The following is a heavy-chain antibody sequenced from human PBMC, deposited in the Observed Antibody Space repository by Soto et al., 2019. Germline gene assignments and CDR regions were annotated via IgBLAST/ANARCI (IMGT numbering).Heavy chain of an antibody. V-gene: IGHV1-3*01. D-gene: IGHD6-19*01. CDR2: INAGNGNT. CDR1: GYTFTSYA. J-gene: IGHJ4*02. CDR3: ARVLGIAVAGCSDPDY. Sequence: QVQLVQSGAEVKKPGASVKVSCKASGYTFTSYAMHWVRQAPGQRLEWMGWINAGNGNTKYSQKFQGRVTITRDTSASTAYMELSSLRSEDTAVYYCARVLGIAVAGCSDPDYWGQGTLVTVSS.